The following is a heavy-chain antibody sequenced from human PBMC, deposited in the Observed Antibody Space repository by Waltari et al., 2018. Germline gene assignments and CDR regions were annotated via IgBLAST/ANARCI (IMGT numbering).Heavy chain of an antibody. V-gene: IGHV3-15*01. CDR3: TTLDAPWGG. J-gene: IGHJ4*01. Sequence: EVQMVESGGGSVKPGDSRRLSCGAPGFGLTAAWLTWVRQAAGKGLEWVGRIKSQNDGATTDFAASVRGRFSISRDDSQNMVFLQMNSLRVEDTALYYCTTLDAPWGGWGHGTLVTVSS. CDR1: GFGLTAAW. D-gene: IGHD7-27*01. CDR2: IKSQNDGATT.